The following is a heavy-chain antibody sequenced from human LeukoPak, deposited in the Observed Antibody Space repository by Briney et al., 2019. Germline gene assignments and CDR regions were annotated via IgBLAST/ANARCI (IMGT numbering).Heavy chain of an antibody. V-gene: IGHV1-69*13. D-gene: IGHD4-17*01. CDR2: IIPIFGTA. J-gene: IGHJ6*02. CDR1: GGTFSSYA. CDR3: ARESGPGHDYGDEYYYGMDV. Sequence: ASVKVSCKASGGTFSSYAISWVRQAPGQGLEWMGGIIPIFGTANYAQKFQGRVTITADESTSTAYMELSSLRSEDTAVYYCARESGPGHDYGDEYYYGMDVWGXGTTVTVSS.